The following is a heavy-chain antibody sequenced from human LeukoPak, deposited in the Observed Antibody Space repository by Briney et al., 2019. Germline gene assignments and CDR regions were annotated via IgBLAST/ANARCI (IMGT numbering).Heavy chain of an antibody. CDR2: IKEDGSKK. CDR3: ARDPAYGAFDI. J-gene: IGHJ3*02. D-gene: IGHD4-17*01. V-gene: IGHV3-7*03. Sequence: GGSVRLSCAASGVTFSNDWIDWVRQAPGKGLEWVDVIKEDGSKKDYVESVKGRLTISRDNAKNSLYLQMNSLRDEDTAVYYCARDPAYGAFDIWGQGTMVTVSS. CDR1: GVTFSNDW.